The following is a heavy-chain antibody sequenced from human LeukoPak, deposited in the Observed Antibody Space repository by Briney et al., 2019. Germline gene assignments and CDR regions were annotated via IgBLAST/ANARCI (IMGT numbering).Heavy chain of an antibody. J-gene: IGHJ4*02. CDR1: GFTVNGNY. CDR2: IYSGGTT. D-gene: IGHD3-10*01. V-gene: IGHV3-53*01. Sequence: GGSLRLSCVASGFTVNGNYMSWVRQAPGKGLEWVSVIYSGGTTYYADSVKGRFTISRDNSKNTLYLQMNSLRAEDTAVYYCARVGHYGSGSCFESWGQGTLVTVSS. CDR3: ARVGHYGSGSCFES.